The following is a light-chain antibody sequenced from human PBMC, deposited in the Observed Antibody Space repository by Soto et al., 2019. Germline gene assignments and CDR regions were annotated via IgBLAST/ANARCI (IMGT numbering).Light chain of an antibody. CDR2: LEGSGSY. CDR3: ETWDSNTHTV. J-gene: IGLJ3*02. V-gene: IGLV4-60*02. Sequence: QSVLTQSSSASASLGSSVKLTCTRSSGHSSYIIAWHQQQPGKAPRYLMKLEGSGSYNKGSGVPDRFSGSSSGADRYLTISNLQFEDEADYYCETWDSNTHTVFGGGTKVTVL. CDR1: SGHSSYI.